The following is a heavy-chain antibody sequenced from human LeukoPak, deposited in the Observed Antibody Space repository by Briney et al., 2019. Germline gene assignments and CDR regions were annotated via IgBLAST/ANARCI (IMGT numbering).Heavy chain of an antibody. V-gene: IGHV3-21*01. J-gene: IGHJ4*02. Sequence: GGSLRLSCAASGFTFSSYIMNWVRQAPGKGLEWVASISSSSNYIYHADSVKGRFTISRDNAKNSLYLQMNSLRAEDTAVYYCARSWYSSSRYEYWGQGTHVTVSS. CDR2: ISSSSNYI. CDR3: ARSWYSSSRYEY. D-gene: IGHD6-13*01. CDR1: GFTFSSYI.